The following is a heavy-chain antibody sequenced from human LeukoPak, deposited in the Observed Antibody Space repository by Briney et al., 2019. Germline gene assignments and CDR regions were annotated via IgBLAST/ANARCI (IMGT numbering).Heavy chain of an antibody. CDR1: GFTFSSYW. V-gene: IGHV3-74*01. CDR3: ARASPYSYGYGY. CDR2: ISSDGSIT. D-gene: IGHD5-18*01. J-gene: IGHJ4*02. Sequence: PGGSLRLSCAASGFTFSSYWMHWVRQAPGKGLVWVSRISSDGSITSYADSVKGRFTISRDNAKNTLYLQMNSLRAEDTAVYYCARASPYSYGYGYWGQGTLVTVSS.